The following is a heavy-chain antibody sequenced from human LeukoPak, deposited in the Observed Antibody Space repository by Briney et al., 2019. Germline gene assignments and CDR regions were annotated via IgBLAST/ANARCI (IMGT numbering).Heavy chain of an antibody. Sequence: ASVKVSCKASGGTFISYAISWVRQAPGQGLEWMGGIIPIFGTANYAQKFQGRVTITADESTSTAYMELSSLRSEDTAVYYCARDSDTMIVGGGAFDIWGQGTMVTVSS. D-gene: IGHD3-22*01. J-gene: IGHJ3*02. CDR1: GGTFISYA. V-gene: IGHV1-69*13. CDR2: IIPIFGTA. CDR3: ARDSDTMIVGGGAFDI.